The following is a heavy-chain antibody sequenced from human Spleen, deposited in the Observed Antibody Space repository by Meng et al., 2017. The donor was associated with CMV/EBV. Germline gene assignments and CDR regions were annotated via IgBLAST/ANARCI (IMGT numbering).Heavy chain of an antibody. V-gene: IGHV3-7*01. CDR1: GFSFRSYW. CDR2: IKQDGSEK. CDR3: ARGKGRVYGDYEDY. J-gene: IGHJ4*02. D-gene: IGHD4-17*01. Sequence: ASGFSFRSYWMSWVRQAPGKGLEWVANIKQDGSEKYYVDSVKGRFTISRDNAKNSLYLQMNSLRAEDTAVYYCARGKGRVYGDYEDYWGQGTLVTVSS.